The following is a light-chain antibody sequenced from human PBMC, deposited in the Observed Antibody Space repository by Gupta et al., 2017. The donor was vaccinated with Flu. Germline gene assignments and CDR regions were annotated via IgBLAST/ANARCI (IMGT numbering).Light chain of an antibody. J-gene: IGKJ1*01. CDR2: GAS. CDR3: QQYGSSPRGT. V-gene: IGKV3-20*01. Sequence: RATLSCRASQSVSSSYLAWYQQKPGQAPRLLIYGASSRATGIPDRFSGSGSGTDFTLTISRLEPEDFAMYYCQQYGSSPRGTFGQGTKVEIK. CDR1: QSVSSSY.